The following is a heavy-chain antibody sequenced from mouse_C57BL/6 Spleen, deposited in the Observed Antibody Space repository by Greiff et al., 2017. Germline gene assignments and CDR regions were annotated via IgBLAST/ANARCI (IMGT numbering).Heavy chain of an antibody. CDR2: IDPETGGT. CDR1: GYTFTDYA. D-gene: IGHD1-1*02. CDR3: TLYYYYYFDY. J-gene: IGHJ2*01. Sequence: QVQLQQSGAELVRPGASVTLSCKASGYTFTDYAMDWVKPTPVHGLEWIGAIDPETGGTAYNQKFKGKAILTADKSSSTAYMELRSLTSEDSAVYYCTLYYYYYFDYWGQGTTLTVSS. V-gene: IGHV1-15*01.